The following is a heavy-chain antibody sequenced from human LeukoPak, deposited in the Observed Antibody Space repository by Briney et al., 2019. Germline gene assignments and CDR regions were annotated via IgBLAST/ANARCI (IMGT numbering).Heavy chain of an antibody. CDR2: IYYGAST. V-gene: IGHV4-31*03. J-gene: IGHJ6*02. D-gene: IGHD2-15*01. CDR1: GGSISSGGYY. CDR3: ARVDIRSGGNYGMDV. Sequence: PSETLSLTCTVSGGSISSGGYYWSWVRRHPGKGLEWIGYIYYGASTYYNPSLKSRVTISVDTSKTPFSLTLTAVTAADTAVFYCARVDIRSGGNYGMDVWGQGTTVTVSS.